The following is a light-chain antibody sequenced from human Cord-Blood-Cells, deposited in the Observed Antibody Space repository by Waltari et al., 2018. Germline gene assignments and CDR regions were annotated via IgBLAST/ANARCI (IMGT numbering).Light chain of an antibody. V-gene: IGKV3-11*01. Sequence: EIVLTQSPATLSLSPGERATLSCRASQSVSRYLAWYQQKPGQAPRLLIYDASNRATGIPARFSGSGSGTYFTLTISSLEPEDFAVYYCQQRSNWPYTFGQWTKLEIK. J-gene: IGKJ2*01. CDR2: DAS. CDR3: QQRSNWPYT. CDR1: QSVSRY.